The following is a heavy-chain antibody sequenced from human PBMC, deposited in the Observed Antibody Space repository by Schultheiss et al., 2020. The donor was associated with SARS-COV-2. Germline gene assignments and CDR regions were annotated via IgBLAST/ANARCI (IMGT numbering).Heavy chain of an antibody. Sequence: SETLSLTCSVSGDSVTGGSYYWSWIRQPPGKGLEWIGYIYSSGGTSYNPALKGRVSISVDTSKNQFSLKLSSVTAADTAVYYCAREAPARHGYFDYWGQGTLVTVSS. V-gene: IGHV4-61*01. CDR1: GDSVTGGSYY. CDR2: IYSSGGT. CDR3: AREAPARHGYFDY. J-gene: IGHJ4*02. D-gene: IGHD6-6*01.